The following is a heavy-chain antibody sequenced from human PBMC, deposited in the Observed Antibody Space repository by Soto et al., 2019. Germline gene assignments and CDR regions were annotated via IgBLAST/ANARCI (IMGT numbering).Heavy chain of an antibody. CDR3: ARDMGYAAGSLAGCDY. CDR2: IYHSGTT. CDR1: GDSITGSY. V-gene: IGHV4-59*01. D-gene: IGHD3-16*01. Sequence: SETLSLTCTVSGDSITGSYWSWIRQPPGKTLEWIGYIYHSGTTTYNPSLKSRVSISVDTSKNQFSLRLTSVIAADTAVYYCARDMGYAAGSLAGCDYWGQGILVTVSS. J-gene: IGHJ4*02.